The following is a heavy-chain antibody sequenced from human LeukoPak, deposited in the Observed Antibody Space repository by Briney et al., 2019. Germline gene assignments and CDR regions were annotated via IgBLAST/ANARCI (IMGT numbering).Heavy chain of an antibody. V-gene: IGHV1-2*02. J-gene: IGHJ4*02. D-gene: IGHD4-11*01. CDR1: GYTFTGYY. CDR3: ARGALWDDYSKWSVDY. CDR2: INPNSGGT. Sequence: ASVKVSCKASGYTFTGYYLHWVRQAPGQGLEWMGWINPNSGGTNYAQKFQGRVTMTRDTSISTAYMELSRLRSDDTAVYYCARGALWDDYSKWSVDYWGQGTLVTVSS.